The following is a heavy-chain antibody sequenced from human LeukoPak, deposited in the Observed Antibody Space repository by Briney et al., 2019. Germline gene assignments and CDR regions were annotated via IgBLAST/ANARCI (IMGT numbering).Heavy chain of an antibody. J-gene: IGHJ4*02. Sequence: SETLSLTCTVSGGSISSSSYYWGWIRQPPGKGLEWIGSIYYSGSTYYNPSLKSRVTISVDTSKNQFSLKLSSVTAADTAVYYCASQYSGYDLGYWGQGTLVTVSS. CDR2: IYYSGST. CDR3: ASQYSGYDLGY. D-gene: IGHD5-12*01. CDR1: GGSISSSSYY. V-gene: IGHV4-39*01.